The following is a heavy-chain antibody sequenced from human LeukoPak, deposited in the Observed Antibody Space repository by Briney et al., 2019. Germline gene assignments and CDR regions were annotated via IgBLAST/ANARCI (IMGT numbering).Heavy chain of an antibody. CDR3: ARKGIGVVPAARRYFDY. CDR2: ISNSSSYI. CDR1: GFTFSSYS. Sequence: PGGSLRLSCAASGFTFSSYSRNWVRQAPGKGLEWLSSISNSSSYIYYADSVKGRFTISRDNVKNSLYLQMNSLRAEDTAVYYCARKGIGVVPAARRYFDYWGQGTLVTVSS. D-gene: IGHD2-2*01. V-gene: IGHV3-21*01. J-gene: IGHJ4*02.